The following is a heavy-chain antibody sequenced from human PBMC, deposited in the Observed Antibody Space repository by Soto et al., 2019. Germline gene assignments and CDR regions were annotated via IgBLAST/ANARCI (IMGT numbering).Heavy chain of an antibody. Sequence: ASVKVSCKASGYTFTSYGISWVRQAPGQGLEWMGWISAYNGNSNYAQKLQGRVTMTTDTSTSTAYMELRSLRSDDTAVYYCARDGSVTTPYHYYYGMDVWGQGTTVTVSS. V-gene: IGHV1-18*01. CDR2: ISAYNGNS. J-gene: IGHJ6*02. CDR3: ARDGSVTTPYHYYYGMDV. CDR1: GYTFTSYG. D-gene: IGHD4-17*01.